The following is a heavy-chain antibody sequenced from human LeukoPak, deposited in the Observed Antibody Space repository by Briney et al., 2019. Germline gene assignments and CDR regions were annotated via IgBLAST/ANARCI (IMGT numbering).Heavy chain of an antibody. CDR1: GFTFSDYY. CDR3: ARGVGATTDWYFDL. Sequence: GGSLILSCAASGFTFSDYYMSWIRQAPGKGLEWVSYISTSSSYTDYADSVKGRFTISRDNAKNSLYLQMNSLRAEDTAVYYCARGVGATTDWYFDLWGRGTLVTVSS. J-gene: IGHJ2*01. CDR2: ISTSSSYT. D-gene: IGHD1-26*01. V-gene: IGHV3-11*05.